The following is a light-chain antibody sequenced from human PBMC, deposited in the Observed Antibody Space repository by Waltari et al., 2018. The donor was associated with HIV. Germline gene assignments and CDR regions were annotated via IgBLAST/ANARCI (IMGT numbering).Light chain of an antibody. CDR2: WAS. Sequence: IVLTPSPDSLAVSLGERATSDCRSSQTLLSSSNNKNYLTWYRQKPGQPPKLLLYWASTRESGVPDRFSGSGSGTNFTLTISRLQAEDAATYYCQQYYSSPWTFGQGTKV. CDR3: QQYYSSPWT. J-gene: IGKJ1*01. CDR1: QTLLSSSNNKNY. V-gene: IGKV4-1*01.